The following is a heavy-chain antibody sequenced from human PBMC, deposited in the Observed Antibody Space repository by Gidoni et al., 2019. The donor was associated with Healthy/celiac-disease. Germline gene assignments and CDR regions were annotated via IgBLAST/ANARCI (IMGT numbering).Heavy chain of an antibody. CDR1: GFTFSSYA. Sequence: QVQLVESGGGVVQPGRSLRLSCAASGFTFSSYAMHWVRQAPGKGLEWVAVISYDGSNKYYADSVKGRFTISRDNSKNTLYLQMNSLRAEDTAVYYCARAPLGSYWGGGFDYWGQGTLVTVSS. D-gene: IGHD1-26*01. CDR3: ARAPLGSYWGGGFDY. CDR2: ISYDGSNK. J-gene: IGHJ4*02. V-gene: IGHV3-30-3*01.